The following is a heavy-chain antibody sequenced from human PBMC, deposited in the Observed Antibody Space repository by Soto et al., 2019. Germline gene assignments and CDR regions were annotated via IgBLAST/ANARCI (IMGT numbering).Heavy chain of an antibody. Sequence: PGGSLRLSCAASGFTFSSYWMSWVRQAPGKGLEWVANIKQDGSEEYYVDSVKGRFTISRDNAKNSLYLQMNSLRAEDTAVYYCARGDGYNYWRGPRVHKQFDYWGQGTLVTVSS. CDR3: ARGDGYNYWRGPRVHKQFDY. J-gene: IGHJ4*02. D-gene: IGHD5-12*01. V-gene: IGHV3-7*01. CDR1: GFTFSSYW. CDR2: IKQDGSEE.